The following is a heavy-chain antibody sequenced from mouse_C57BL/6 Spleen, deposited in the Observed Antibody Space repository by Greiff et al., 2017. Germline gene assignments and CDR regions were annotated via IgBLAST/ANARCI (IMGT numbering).Heavy chain of an antibody. D-gene: IGHD1-1*01. CDR1: GYTFTSYW. CDR2: IYPGSGST. V-gene: IGHV1-55*01. J-gene: IGHJ2*01. Sequence: QVQLKQPGAELVKPGASVKMSCKASGYTFTSYWITWVKQRPGQGLEWIGDIYPGSGSTNYNEKFKSKATLTVDTSSSTAYMQLSSLTSENSAVYYCARFHYYGSSYEPSYYFDYWGQGTTLTVSS. CDR3: ARFHYYGSSYEPSYYFDY.